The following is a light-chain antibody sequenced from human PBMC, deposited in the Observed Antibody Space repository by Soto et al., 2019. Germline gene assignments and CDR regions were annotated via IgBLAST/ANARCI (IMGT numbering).Light chain of an antibody. CDR1: QSISTY. Sequence: DIQMTQSPSSLSASVGDRVTITCRASQSISTYLHWYQQKPGKAPEVLISSASRLESGVPSRFSGSGSGTDFTLTISSLQPEDFETYYCQQSYSFPRTFGQGTKVDIK. V-gene: IGKV1-39*01. CDR2: SAS. J-gene: IGKJ1*01. CDR3: QQSYSFPRT.